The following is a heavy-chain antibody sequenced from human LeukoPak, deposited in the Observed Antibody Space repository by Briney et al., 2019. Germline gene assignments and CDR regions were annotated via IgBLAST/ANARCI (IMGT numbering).Heavy chain of an antibody. CDR2: INPSGGST. CDR1: GYTFTSYY. J-gene: IGHJ4*02. V-gene: IGHV1-46*01. CDR3: ARDYGGYPIIPDYFDY. Sequence: ASVKVSCKASGYTFTSYYMHWVRQAPGQGLEWMGIINPSGGSTSYAQKFQGRVTMTRDTSTSTAYMELRSLRSDDTAVYYCARDYGGYPIIPDYFDYWGQGTLVTVSS. D-gene: IGHD4-23*01.